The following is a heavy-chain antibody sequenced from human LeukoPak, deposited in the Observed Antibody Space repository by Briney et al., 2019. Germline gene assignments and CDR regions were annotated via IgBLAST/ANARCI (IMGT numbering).Heavy chain of an antibody. CDR1: GFTFSSYG. CDR3: ARESIAAAGINY. J-gene: IGHJ4*02. V-gene: IGHV3-30*03. D-gene: IGHD6-13*01. CDR2: ISYDGNNK. Sequence: QPGGSLRLSCEASGFTFSSYGIHWVRRAPGKGLEWVAVISYDGNNKYYGDSVKGRFTISRDNSKNTLYLQMNSLRAEDTAVYYCARESIAAAGINYWGQGTLVTVSS.